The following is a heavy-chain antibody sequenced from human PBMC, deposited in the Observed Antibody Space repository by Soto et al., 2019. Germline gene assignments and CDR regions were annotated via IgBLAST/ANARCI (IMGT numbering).Heavy chain of an antibody. V-gene: IGHV3-33*01. CDR2: IWYDGSNK. Sequence: QVQLVESGGGVVQPGRSPRLSCAASGFTFSSYGMHWVRQAPGKGLEWVAVIWYDGSNKYYADSVKGRFTISRDNSKNTLYLQMNSLRAEDTAVYYCARDVRAMVTRYYYGMDVWGQGTTVTVSS. J-gene: IGHJ6*02. CDR1: GFTFSSYG. D-gene: IGHD5-18*01. CDR3: ARDVRAMVTRYYYGMDV.